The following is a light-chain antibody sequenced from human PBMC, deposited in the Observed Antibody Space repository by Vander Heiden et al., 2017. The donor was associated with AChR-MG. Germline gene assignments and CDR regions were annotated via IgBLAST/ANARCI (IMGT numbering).Light chain of an antibody. CDR2: DVS. J-gene: IGLJ3*02. CDR3: SSYTSSSPWV. Sequence: QSALTQPASVSGSPGQSITISCTGTSSDVGGYNYVSWYQQHPGKAPKLMIYDVSKRPSGVSNRFSGSKSGNTASLTISGLQAEDEADYYCSSYTSSSPWVFGGGTKLT. V-gene: IGLV2-14*01. CDR1: SSDVGGYNY.